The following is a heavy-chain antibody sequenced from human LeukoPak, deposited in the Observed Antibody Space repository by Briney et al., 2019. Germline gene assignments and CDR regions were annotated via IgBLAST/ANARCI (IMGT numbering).Heavy chain of an antibody. CDR3: ARGNGVATIYFDY. CDR1: GFTVSSNY. D-gene: IGHD5-12*01. J-gene: IGHJ4*02. CDR2: INHSGST. V-gene: IGHV4-34*01. Sequence: GSLRLSCAASGFTVSSNYMSWVRQPPGKGLEWIGEINHSGSTNYNPSLKSRVTISVDTSKNQFSLKLSSVTAADTAVHYCARGNGVATIYFDYWGQGTLVTVSS.